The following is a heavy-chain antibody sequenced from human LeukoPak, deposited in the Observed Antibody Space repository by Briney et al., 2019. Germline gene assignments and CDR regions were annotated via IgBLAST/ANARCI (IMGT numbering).Heavy chain of an antibody. Sequence: GGSLRLSCAASGFTFSNYWMHWVRQAPGKGLEWVSRINTDGSNTRYADSVKGRFTISGDNAKNTLYLQMNSLRADDTAVYFCAFPMTIVTPGSFDIWGQGTMVTVST. J-gene: IGHJ3*02. V-gene: IGHV3-74*01. CDR1: GFTFSNYW. CDR3: AFPMTIVTPGSFDI. CDR2: INTDGSNT. D-gene: IGHD4-17*01.